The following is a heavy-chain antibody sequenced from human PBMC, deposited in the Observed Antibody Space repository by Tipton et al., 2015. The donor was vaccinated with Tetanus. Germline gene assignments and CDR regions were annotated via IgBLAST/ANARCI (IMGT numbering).Heavy chain of an antibody. Sequence: QLVQSGAEVKKPGESLRISCKGSGYSFTSYWISWVRQMPGKGLEWMGRIDPSDSYTNYSPSFQGHVTISADKSISTAYRQWSSLKASDTAMYYCASGSSLYCSGGSCYPWDWFDPWGQGTLVTVSS. D-gene: IGHD2-15*01. CDR2: IDPSDSYT. CDR1: GYSFTSYW. J-gene: IGHJ5*02. CDR3: ASGSSLYCSGGSCYPWDWFDP. V-gene: IGHV5-10-1*01.